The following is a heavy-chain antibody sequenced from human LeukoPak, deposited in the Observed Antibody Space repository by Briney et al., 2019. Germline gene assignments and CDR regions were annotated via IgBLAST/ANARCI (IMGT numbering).Heavy chain of an antibody. CDR2: IYYSGST. V-gene: IGHV4-59*08. Sequence: PSETLSLTCTVSDGSISSYYWSWIRQPPGKGLEWIGYIYYSGSTNYNPSLKSRVTITVDTSKNQFSLKLSSVTAADTAVYYCASNYDILTGPRSAFDIWGQGTMVTVSS. CDR3: ASNYDILTGPRSAFDI. CDR1: DGSISSYY. D-gene: IGHD3-9*01. J-gene: IGHJ3*02.